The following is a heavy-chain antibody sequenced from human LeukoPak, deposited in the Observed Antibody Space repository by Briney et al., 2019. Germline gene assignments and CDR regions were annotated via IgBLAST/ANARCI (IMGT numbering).Heavy chain of an antibody. V-gene: IGHV4-59*13. CDR1: GGSISSYY. D-gene: IGHD3-16*01. Sequence: SETLSLTCTVSGGSISSYYWSWIRQPPGKGLDWIGYIYYTGSTNYNPSLKRRVTISVDTSKNQFSLKLNSMTTADTAVYYCTRGAGWLIDYWGQGILVTVSS. J-gene: IGHJ4*02. CDR2: IYYTGST. CDR3: TRGAGWLIDY.